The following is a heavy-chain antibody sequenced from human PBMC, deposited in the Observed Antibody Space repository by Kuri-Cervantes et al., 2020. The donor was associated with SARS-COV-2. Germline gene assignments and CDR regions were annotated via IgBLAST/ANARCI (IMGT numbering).Heavy chain of an antibody. D-gene: IGHD3-3*01. CDR1: GFSLSTSGVG. Sequence: SGPTLVKPTQTLTLTCTFSGFSLSTSGVGVGWIRQPPGKALEWLALIYWNDDKRYSPSLKSRLTITKDTSKSQVVLTMTNMDPVDTATYYCAHSGGPGFGGYFDLWGRGTLVTVSS. CDR3: AHSGGPGFGGYFDL. V-gene: IGHV2-5*01. J-gene: IGHJ2*01. CDR2: IYWNDDK.